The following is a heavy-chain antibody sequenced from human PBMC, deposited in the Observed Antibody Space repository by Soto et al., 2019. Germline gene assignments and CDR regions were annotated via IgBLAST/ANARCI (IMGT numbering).Heavy chain of an antibody. D-gene: IGHD4-4*01. V-gene: IGHV1-18*01. CDR3: ARVGFGMTTVTTTYYYYMDV. Sequence: ASVKVSCKASGYTFTSYGISWVRQAPGQGLEWMGWISAYNGNTNYAQKLQGRVTMTTDTSTSTAYMELRSLRSDDTAVYYCARVGFGMTTVTTTYYYYMDVWGKGTTVTVSS. CDR1: GYTFTSYG. CDR2: ISAYNGNT. J-gene: IGHJ6*03.